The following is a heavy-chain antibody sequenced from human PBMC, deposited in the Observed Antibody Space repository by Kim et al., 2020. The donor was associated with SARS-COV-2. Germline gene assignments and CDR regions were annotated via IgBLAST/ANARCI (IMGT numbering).Heavy chain of an antibody. D-gene: IGHD3-3*01. CDR2: ISSSSSTI. Sequence: GGSLRLSCAASGFTFSSYSMNWVRQAPGKGLEWVSYISSSSSTIYYADSVKGRFTISRDNAKNSLYLQMNSLRDEDTAVYYCARYRITIFGVPIPLYGMDVWGQGTTVTVSS. CDR1: GFTFSSYS. V-gene: IGHV3-48*02. J-gene: IGHJ6*02. CDR3: ARYRITIFGVPIPLYGMDV.